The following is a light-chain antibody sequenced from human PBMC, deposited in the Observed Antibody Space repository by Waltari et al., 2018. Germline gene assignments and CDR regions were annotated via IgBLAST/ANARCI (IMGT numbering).Light chain of an antibody. CDR3: SSYISSSTLEL. V-gene: IGLV2-14*03. J-gene: IGLJ2*01. Sequence: YQQHHGKPPKLLIVDVSNRPSRVSNRFSVSKSGNTASLAISGLQAADEADYYCSSYISSSTLELFGGGTRLTVL. CDR2: DVS.